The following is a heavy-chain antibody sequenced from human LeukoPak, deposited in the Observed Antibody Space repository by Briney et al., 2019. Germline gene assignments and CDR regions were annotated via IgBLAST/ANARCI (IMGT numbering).Heavy chain of an antibody. D-gene: IGHD3-22*01. J-gene: IGHJ6*02. Sequence: GVSLRLSCAASGFTFSSYAMSWVRQAPGKGLEWVSAISGSGGSTYYADSVKGRFTISRDNSKNTLYLQMNSLRAEDTAVYYCANNYYDSSGYPHNLFYYYYYYGMDVWGQGTTVTVSS. CDR3: ANNYYDSSGYPHNLFYYYYYYGMDV. CDR1: GFTFSSYA. V-gene: IGHV3-23*01. CDR2: ISGSGGST.